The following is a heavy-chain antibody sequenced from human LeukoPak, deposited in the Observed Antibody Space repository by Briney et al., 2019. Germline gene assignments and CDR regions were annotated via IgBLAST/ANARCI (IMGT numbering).Heavy chain of an antibody. Sequence: GGSLRLSCAASGFTFSTYAMHWVRQAPGKGLEYVSAIKNNGDGTYYASSVEGRFTVSRDNSRSTLYLQMDSLRPDDMAIYYCARVQSTVRGIQGPFDLWGQGTLVTVS. CDR2: IKNNGDGT. D-gene: IGHD3-10*01. CDR3: ARVQSTVRGIQGPFDL. J-gene: IGHJ4*02. V-gene: IGHV3-64*01. CDR1: GFTFSTYA.